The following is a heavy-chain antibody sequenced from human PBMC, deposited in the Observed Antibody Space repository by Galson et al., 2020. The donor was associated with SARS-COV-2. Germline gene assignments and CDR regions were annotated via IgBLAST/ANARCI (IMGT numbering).Heavy chain of an antibody. J-gene: IGHJ6*02. CDR2: IYYSGNS. CDR3: ARGGGGRGGNGMDV. V-gene: IGHV4-59*08. Sequence: SETLSLTCSVSGGSISSNYWTWIRQPPGKGLEWIGYIYYSGNSYYNPSLNSRVTISVDTSKNQFSLKLNSVTAADTAVYYCARGGGGRGGNGMDVWGQGTTVSVSS. D-gene: IGHD1-1*01. CDR1: GGSISSNY.